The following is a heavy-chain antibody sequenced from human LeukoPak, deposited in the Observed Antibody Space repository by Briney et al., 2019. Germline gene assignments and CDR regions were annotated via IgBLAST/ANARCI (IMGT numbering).Heavy chain of an antibody. D-gene: IGHD6-19*01. CDR2: IYTSGST. J-gene: IGHJ5*02. CDR3: ARGSGWADNWFDP. V-gene: IGHV4-4*07. Sequence: EXIGRIYTSGSTNYNPSLKSRVTMSVDTSKNQFSLKLSSVTAADTAVYYCARGSGWADNWFDPWGQGTLVTVSS.